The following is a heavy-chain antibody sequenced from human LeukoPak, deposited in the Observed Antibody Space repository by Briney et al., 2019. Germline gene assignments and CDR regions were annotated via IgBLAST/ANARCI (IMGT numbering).Heavy chain of an antibody. J-gene: IGHJ3*01. CDR1: GYIFTGNS. D-gene: IGHD3-16*01. V-gene: IGHV1-2*02. CDR2: LNPNSGAT. CDR3: ARLSGTTWGDNADL. Sequence: ASVKVSCKASGYIFTGNSIQWVRQAPGQGLEWLGWLNPNSGATQYAQKFQGRVTMTGDASINTVYLELSSLNSDDTAVYYCARLSGTTWGDNADLWGHGTVVIVSS.